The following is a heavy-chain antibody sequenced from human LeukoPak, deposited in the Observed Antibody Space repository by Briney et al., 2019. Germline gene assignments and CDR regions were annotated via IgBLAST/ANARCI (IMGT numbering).Heavy chain of an antibody. Sequence: GASVKVSCKASVYNFNAYYMHWVRQAPGQGLEWMGWINPNSGGTNYAQKFQGRVTLTRDTSINTVYMEVNRLTSDDTVVYYCARGEWLVLRDHWGQGTPVTVSS. D-gene: IGHD3-3*01. J-gene: IGHJ4*02. CDR2: INPNSGGT. CDR1: VYNFNAYY. CDR3: ARGEWLVLRDH. V-gene: IGHV1-2*02.